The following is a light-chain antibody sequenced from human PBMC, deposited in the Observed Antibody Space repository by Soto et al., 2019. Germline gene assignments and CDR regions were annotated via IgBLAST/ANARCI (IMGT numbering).Light chain of an antibody. CDR1: QNVNKW. CDR2: KAS. Sequence: DIQMTQSPSTLSASVGDRVTITCRASQNVNKWLAWFQQKPGKVPKLLIYKASTLKSGVPSRFSGSGSGTEFTLTISSLQSEDFAVYYCQQYNNWPLTFGQGTRLEIK. CDR3: QQYNNWPLT. V-gene: IGKV1-5*03. J-gene: IGKJ5*01.